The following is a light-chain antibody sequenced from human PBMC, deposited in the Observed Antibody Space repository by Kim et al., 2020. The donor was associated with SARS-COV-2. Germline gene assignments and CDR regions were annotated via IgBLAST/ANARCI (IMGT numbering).Light chain of an antibody. J-gene: IGKJ2*01. Sequence: DIVMTQSPLSLPVTPGEPASISCRSSQSLLHSNGYNYLDWYLQKPGQSPQLLIFLGSNRASGVPDRFSGSGSGTDFTLKIRQGVGRGVWVYYVNTDLPTPYHFGQGTKLEI. CDR2: LGS. V-gene: IGKV2-28*01. CDR1: QSLLHSNGYNY. CDR3: NTDLPTPYH.